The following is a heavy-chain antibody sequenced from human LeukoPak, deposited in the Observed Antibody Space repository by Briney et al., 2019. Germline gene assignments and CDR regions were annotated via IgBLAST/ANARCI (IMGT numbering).Heavy chain of an antibody. CDR1: GFTLSSYW. D-gene: IGHD6-13*01. J-gene: IGHJ4*02. Sequence: PGGSLRLSCAASGFTLSSYWMGWVRQAPGKGLEWVANIKQDGSEIYYVDSVKGRFTISRDNAKNSLYLQMNSLRAEDTAVYYCARVDSSSWYRPFDYWGQGTLVTVSS. CDR2: IKQDGSEI. CDR3: ARVDSSSWYRPFDY. V-gene: IGHV3-7*01.